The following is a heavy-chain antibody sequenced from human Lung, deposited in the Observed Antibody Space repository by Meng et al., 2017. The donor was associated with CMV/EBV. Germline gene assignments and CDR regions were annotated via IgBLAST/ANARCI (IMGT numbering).Heavy chain of an antibody. CDR3: ARGPNDSRGYPSPNYYYYGLDV. Sequence: GESLKISCAASGFTLKTYTMNWVRQAPGKGLEWVSYISSSSNSIYYAVSVKGRFTISRDNVKNSLYLQMNSLSAEDTAVYYCARGPNDSRGYPSPNYYYYGLDVWGQGNXVNGAS. J-gene: IGHJ6*02. CDR2: ISSSSNSI. CDR1: GFTLKTYT. V-gene: IGHV3-48*01. D-gene: IGHD3-22*01.